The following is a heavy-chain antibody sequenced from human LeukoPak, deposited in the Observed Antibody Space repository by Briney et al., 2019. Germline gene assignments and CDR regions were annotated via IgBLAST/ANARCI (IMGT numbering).Heavy chain of an antibody. CDR1: GYDLSTYW. CDR3: ARDGPVPATADAFDI. D-gene: IGHD2-2*01. V-gene: IGHV5-51*01. Sequence: GESLKISCKGSGYDLSTYWIGWVRQMPGRGLEWMGIIYPGDSDTRNSPSLQGQVTISADKSISTVYLQWSSLKASDTAMYYCARDGPVPATADAFDIWGQGTMVTVSS. J-gene: IGHJ3*02. CDR2: IYPGDSDT.